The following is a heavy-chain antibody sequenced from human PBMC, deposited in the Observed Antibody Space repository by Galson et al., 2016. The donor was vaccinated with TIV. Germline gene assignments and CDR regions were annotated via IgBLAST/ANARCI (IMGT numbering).Heavy chain of an antibody. CDR1: GGSIGTSSYY. CDR2: IYYTGTT. V-gene: IGHV4-39*01. CDR3: ARPHCYSGYAMDV. J-gene: IGHJ6*02. D-gene: IGHD1-26*01. Sequence: LSLTCTVSGGSIGTSSYYWAWVRQPPGKGLDYIGRIYYTGTTDYNPSLESRITIFADKSKNQISLRLTSVTAADTAVYYCARPHCYSGYAMDVWGQGTTVIVSS.